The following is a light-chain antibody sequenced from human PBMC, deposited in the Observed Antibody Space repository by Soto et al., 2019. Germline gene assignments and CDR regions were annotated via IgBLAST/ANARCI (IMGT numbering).Light chain of an antibody. CDR1: QSVSSSY. CDR2: GAS. V-gene: IGKV3-20*01. J-gene: IGKJ5*01. CDR3: QQYGSSPTT. Sequence: IVLTQSPGTLSLSPGERATLSCRASQSVSSSYLAWYQQKPGQAPRLLIYGASSRATGIPDRFSGSGSGTDFTLTISRLEPEDFAVYYCQQYGSSPTTFAQGTRL.